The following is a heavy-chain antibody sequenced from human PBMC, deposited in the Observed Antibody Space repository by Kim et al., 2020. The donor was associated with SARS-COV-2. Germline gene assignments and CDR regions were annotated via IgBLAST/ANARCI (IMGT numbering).Heavy chain of an antibody. J-gene: IGHJ4*02. V-gene: IGHV3-48*01. CDR3: EEDWNWGIDA. D-gene: IGHD7-27*01. CDR1: GFTFTTYN. CDR2: IILTDAI. Sequence: GGSLRLSCAASGFTFTTYNMNWVRQAPGKGLEWISSIILTDAIYYADLGKGRFTIPRTFAKTSLDRQITSLRAENTAVYFCEEDWNWGIDAWGKEPLV.